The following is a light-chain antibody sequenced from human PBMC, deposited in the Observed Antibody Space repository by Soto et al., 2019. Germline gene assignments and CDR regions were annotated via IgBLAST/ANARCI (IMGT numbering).Light chain of an antibody. CDR2: DDS. V-gene: IGLV3-21*02. CDR3: QVWDGDSDHVV. CDR1: NIQSRT. J-gene: IGLJ2*01. Sequence: SYELTQPPSVSVAPGQTASITCGGDNIQSRTVHWYQQKPGQAPVLVVYDDSDRPSGIPERFSGSNAGSTATLTITRVEAGDEADYYCQVWDGDSDHVVFGGGTKVTVL.